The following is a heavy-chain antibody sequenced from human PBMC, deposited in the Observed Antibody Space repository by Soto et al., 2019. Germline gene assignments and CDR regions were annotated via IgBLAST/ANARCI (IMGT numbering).Heavy chain of an antibody. CDR1: SASLGDHY. D-gene: IGHD2-2*01. Sequence: SETLSLTCAVFSASLGDHYWAWIRQSPGKGPEWIGYIYSSGSTNYNPSLRGRVTLSVDASKNQVSLKLSSVTAADTAVYYCARAPANVLGHYYYGMDVWGHGTTVTVSS. V-gene: IGHV4-59*11. J-gene: IGHJ6*02. CDR3: ARAPANVLGHYYYGMDV. CDR2: IYSSGST.